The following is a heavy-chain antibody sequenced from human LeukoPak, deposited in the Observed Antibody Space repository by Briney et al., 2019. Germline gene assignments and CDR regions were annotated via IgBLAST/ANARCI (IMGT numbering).Heavy chain of an antibody. D-gene: IGHD2-15*01. CDR3: ARDQKPFSSPIVVVVAAYY. Sequence: ASVTVSCTASGYTFTSYGISWVRQAPGQGLEWMGWISANNGTTNYAQKLKGRVTMTTDTSTSTAYMELRSLRSDDTAVYYCARDQKPFSSPIVVVVAAYYWGQGTLVTVSS. V-gene: IGHV1-18*01. CDR2: ISANNGTT. CDR1: GYTFTSYG. J-gene: IGHJ4*02.